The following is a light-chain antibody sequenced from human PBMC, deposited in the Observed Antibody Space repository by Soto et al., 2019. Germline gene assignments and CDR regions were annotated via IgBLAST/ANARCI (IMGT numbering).Light chain of an antibody. CDR3: QEYHSYSWT. V-gene: IGKV1-5*03. CDR2: EAS. J-gene: IGKJ1*01. CDR1: QNINKW. Sequence: DIPMTQSPSTLSASVKDTVTITCRASQNINKWLAWYQQKPGKAPKLLIYEASNLQSGVPSRFSGSASGTEFTLTISSLQPDDFGTYYCQEYHSYSWTFGQGTKVEIK.